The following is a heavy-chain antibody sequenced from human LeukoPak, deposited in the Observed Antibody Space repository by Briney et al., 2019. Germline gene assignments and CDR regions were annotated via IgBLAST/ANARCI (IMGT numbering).Heavy chain of an antibody. D-gene: IGHD3-10*01. V-gene: IGHV4-38-2*01. J-gene: IGHJ4*02. CDR2: IYHSGST. CDR1: GYSISSGYY. CDR3: ARHPQVSGLDY. Sequence: SETLPLTCAVSGYSISSGYYWGWIRQPPGKGLEWIGSIYHSGSTYYNPSLKSRVTISVDTSKNQFSLELSSVTAADTAVYYCARHPQVSGLDYWGQGTLVTVSS.